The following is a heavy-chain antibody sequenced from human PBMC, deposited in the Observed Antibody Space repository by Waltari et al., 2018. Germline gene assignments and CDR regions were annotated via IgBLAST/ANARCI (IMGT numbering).Heavy chain of an antibody. CDR1: GFTFSTYA. V-gene: IGHV3-23*01. Sequence: EVQLLESGGDLVQPGGSLRLSCAASGFTFSTYAMTWVRQAPGGGLEWVSAISGSGTSPYYADSVKGRFTISRDNSKNMLYLQMNALRAEDTAVYYCSDPPSDFWGQGAVVTVSS. CDR2: ISGSGTSP. J-gene: IGHJ4*02. CDR3: SDPPSDF. D-gene: IGHD2-21*01.